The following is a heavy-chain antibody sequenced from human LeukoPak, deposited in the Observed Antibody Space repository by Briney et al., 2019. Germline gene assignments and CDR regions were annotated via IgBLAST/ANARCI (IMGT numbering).Heavy chain of an antibody. Sequence: GGSLRLSCAASGFTFSSYGMHWVRQAPGKGLEWVAFIRYDGSNKYYADSVEGRFTISRDNSKNTLYLQMNSLRAEDTAVYYCAKGLTTIPGGCDYWGQGTLVTVSS. CDR3: AKGLTTIPGGCDY. D-gene: IGHD4/OR15-4a*01. CDR1: GFTFSSYG. J-gene: IGHJ4*02. CDR2: IRYDGSNK. V-gene: IGHV3-30*02.